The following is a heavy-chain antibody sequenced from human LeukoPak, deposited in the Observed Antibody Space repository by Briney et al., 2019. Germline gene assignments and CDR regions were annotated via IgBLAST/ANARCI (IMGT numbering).Heavy chain of an antibody. D-gene: IGHD5-24*01. CDR2: GGAT. J-gene: IGHJ4*02. Sequence: GGATYYADSVKGRFTISRDNSENTLYLQMKSLRAADTAVSYCARGDGYNFFDYWGQGTLVTVSS. CDR3: ARGDGYNFFDY. V-gene: IGHV3-53*01.